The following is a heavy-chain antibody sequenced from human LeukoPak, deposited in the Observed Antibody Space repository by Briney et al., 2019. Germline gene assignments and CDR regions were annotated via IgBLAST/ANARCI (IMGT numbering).Heavy chain of an antibody. V-gene: IGHV3-66*01. CDR3: ARGTDYGGNTLDY. J-gene: IGHJ4*02. D-gene: IGHD4-17*01. Sequence: GGSLSLSCAAPGFTFSSYAMSWARQAPGKGLEWVSVIYSGGSTNYADSVKGRSTISRDNSKNTLYLQMNSLRAEDTAVYYCARGTDYGGNTLDYWGQGTLVTVSS. CDR1: GFTFSSYA. CDR2: IYSGGST.